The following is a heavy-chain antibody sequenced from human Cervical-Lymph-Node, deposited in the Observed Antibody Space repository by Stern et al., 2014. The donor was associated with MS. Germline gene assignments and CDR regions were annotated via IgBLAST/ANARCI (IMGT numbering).Heavy chain of an antibody. Sequence: EVRLVESGGGLVQPGGSLRLSCAASGFTFTTYWMSWVRQAPGKGLEWVANIKHDGSEEYYVDSVKGRFTISRDDAKTSLYLQMDSLRAEDTAVYYCARNAYGDLSYWYFDLWGRGTLVTVSS. CDR2: IKHDGSEE. J-gene: IGHJ2*01. CDR3: ARNAYGDLSYWYFDL. D-gene: IGHD4-17*01. CDR1: GFTFTTYW. V-gene: IGHV3-7*01.